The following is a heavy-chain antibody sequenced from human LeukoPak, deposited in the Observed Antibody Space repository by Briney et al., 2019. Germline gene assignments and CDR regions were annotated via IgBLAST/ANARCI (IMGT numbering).Heavy chain of an antibody. CDR2: VYYSGST. CDR3: AKGGSYYDGDY. Sequence: PSETLSLTCTVSGASMSIYYWTWIRQVPGKGLEWIGNVYYSGSTRYNPSLMGRATISIDTSKNTFSLKVTSKTAADTAVYFCAKGGSYYDGDYWGQGTLVTVSS. CDR1: GASMSIYY. D-gene: IGHD1-26*01. J-gene: IGHJ4*02. V-gene: IGHV4-59*03.